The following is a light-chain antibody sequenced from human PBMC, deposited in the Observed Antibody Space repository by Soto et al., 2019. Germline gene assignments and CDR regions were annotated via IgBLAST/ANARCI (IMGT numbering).Light chain of an antibody. CDR3: QQYSSTPSIT. J-gene: IGKJ5*01. CDR2: WAS. V-gene: IGKV4-1*01. CDR1: QSVLYSSNNKNY. Sequence: DIVMTQSPDSLAVSLGERATINCKSSQSVLYSSNNKNYLAWYQQKPGQPPKLLIYWASTRESGVPDRFSGSGSGTDFTLTISRLQAEDVAVYYCQQYSSTPSITFGQGTRLEIK.